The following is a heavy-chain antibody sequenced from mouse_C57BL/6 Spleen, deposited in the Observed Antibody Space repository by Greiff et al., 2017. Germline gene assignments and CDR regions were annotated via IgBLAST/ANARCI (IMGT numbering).Heavy chain of an antibody. CDR3: ARSVGSSRGYFDV. CDR2: INPGSGGT. J-gene: IGHJ1*03. D-gene: IGHD1-1*01. Sequence: QVQLQQSGAELVRPGTSVKVSCKASGYAFTNYLIEWVKQRPGQGLEWIGVINPGSGGTNYNEKFKGKATLTADKSSRTAYMQLSSLTSEDSAVYFCARSVGSSRGYFDVWGTGTTVTVSS. CDR1: GYAFTNYL. V-gene: IGHV1-54*01.